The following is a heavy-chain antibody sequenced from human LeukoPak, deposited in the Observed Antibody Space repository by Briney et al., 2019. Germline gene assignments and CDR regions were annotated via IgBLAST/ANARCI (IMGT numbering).Heavy chain of an antibody. Sequence: SQTLSLTCTVSGGSISSGGYDWSWIRQHPGKGLEWIGYIYYSGSTYYNPSLKSRVTISVDTSKNQFSLKLSSVTAADTAVYYCARDTLRYFDLWGRGTLVTVSS. CDR2: IYYSGST. J-gene: IGHJ2*01. V-gene: IGHV4-31*03. CDR3: ARDTLRYFDL. CDR1: GGSISSGGYD.